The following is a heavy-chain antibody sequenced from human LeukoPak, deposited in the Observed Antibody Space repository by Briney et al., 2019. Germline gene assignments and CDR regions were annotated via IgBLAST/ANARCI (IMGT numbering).Heavy chain of an antibody. CDR1: GYTFTNYG. J-gene: IGHJ4*02. Sequence: ASVKVSCKASGYTFTNYGISWVRQAPGQGLEWMGWISAYNGNTNYEQKFQGRVTMTTDTSTSTAYMELRRLRSDDTAVYYCARSESGSPYYFDYWGQGTLVTVSS. V-gene: IGHV1-18*01. D-gene: IGHD3-10*01. CDR3: ARSESGSPYYFDY. CDR2: ISAYNGNT.